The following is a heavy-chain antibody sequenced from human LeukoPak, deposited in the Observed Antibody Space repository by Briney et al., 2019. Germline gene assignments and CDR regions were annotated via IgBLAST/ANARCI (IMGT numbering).Heavy chain of an antibody. J-gene: IGHJ3*02. D-gene: IGHD1-1*01. CDR2: IKTTGST. V-gene: IGHV4-4*07. Sequence: SETLSLTCLVSGASISTYYCSWIRQPVGKGLEWIGQIKTTGSTHYNSSLESRVTMSLDTSKKEFSLNLTSVTAADTAVYYCARRTGSGAFDIWGQGTMVTVSS. CDR3: ARRTGSGAFDI. CDR1: GASISTYY.